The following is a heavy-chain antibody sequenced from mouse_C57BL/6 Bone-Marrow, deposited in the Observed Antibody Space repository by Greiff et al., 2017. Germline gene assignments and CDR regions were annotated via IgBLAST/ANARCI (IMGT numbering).Heavy chain of an antibody. CDR2: ITYDGSST. CDR1: GFTFSDYY. V-gene: IGHV5-16*01. D-gene: IGHD2-3*01. J-gene: IGHJ1*03. Sequence: EVQLVESEGGLVQPGSSMKLSCTASGFTFSDYYMAWVRQVPEKGLEWVANITYDGSSTYYLDSLKSRFIISRDNAKNILYLQMSSLKSEDTATYYCAREDGYYVYWYFDVWGTGTTVTVSS. CDR3: AREDGYYVYWYFDV.